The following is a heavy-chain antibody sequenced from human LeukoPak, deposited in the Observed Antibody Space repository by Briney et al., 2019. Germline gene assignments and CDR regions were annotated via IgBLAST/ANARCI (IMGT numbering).Heavy chain of an antibody. CDR3: ARSPGTTGGDFHY. CDR1: GYTFTSYG. J-gene: IGHJ4*02. D-gene: IGHD1-7*01. Sequence: ASVKVSCKASGYTFTSYGISWVRQAPGQGLEWMGWISAYNGNAIYAQKLQGRVTMTTDTSTSTADMELRSLRSDDTAVYYCARSPGTTGGDFHYWGQGTLVTVSS. CDR2: ISAYNGNA. V-gene: IGHV1-18*01.